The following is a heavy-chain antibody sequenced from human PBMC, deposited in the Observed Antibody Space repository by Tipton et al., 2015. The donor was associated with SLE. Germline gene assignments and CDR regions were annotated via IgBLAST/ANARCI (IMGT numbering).Heavy chain of an antibody. Sequence: SLRLSCAASGFTFSSYSMNWVRQAPGKGLEWVSSISSSSSYIYYADSVKGRFTISRDNAKNSLYLQMNSLRAEDTAVYYCARPLVEMATSDAFDIWGQGTMVTVSS. D-gene: IGHD5-24*01. J-gene: IGHJ3*02. CDR2: ISSSSSYI. CDR3: ARPLVEMATSDAFDI. CDR1: GFTFSSYS. V-gene: IGHV3-21*01.